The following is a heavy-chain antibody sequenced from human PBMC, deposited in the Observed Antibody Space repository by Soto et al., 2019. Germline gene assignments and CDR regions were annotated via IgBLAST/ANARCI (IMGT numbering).Heavy chain of an antibody. CDR1: GYTFTSYY. J-gene: IGHJ6*02. CDR3: ARDKGIVGSPGVHYYYYGMDV. Sequence: ASVKLSCKASGYTFTSYYMHWVRQAPGQGLEWMGIINPSGGSTSYAQKFQGRVTMTRDTSTSTVYMELSSRRSEDTAVYYCARDKGIVGSPGVHYYYYGMDVWGQGTTVTVSS. D-gene: IGHD1-26*01. CDR2: INPSGGST. V-gene: IGHV1-46*01.